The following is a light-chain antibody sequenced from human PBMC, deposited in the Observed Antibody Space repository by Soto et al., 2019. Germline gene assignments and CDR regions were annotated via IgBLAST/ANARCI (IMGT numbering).Light chain of an antibody. Sequence: EIVLTQSPGTLSLSPGERATLSCRASQSVTSSFLAWYQQKPGQAPRLLIYGASIRATGIPDRFSGSGSGTDFTLTISRLEPEDFAVYYCQHYGNSRTFGQGTKVEIK. V-gene: IGKV3-20*01. CDR2: GAS. CDR1: QSVTSSF. J-gene: IGKJ1*01. CDR3: QHYGNSRT.